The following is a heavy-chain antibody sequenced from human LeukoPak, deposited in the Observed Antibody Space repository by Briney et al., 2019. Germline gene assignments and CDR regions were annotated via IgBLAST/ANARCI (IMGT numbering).Heavy chain of an antibody. D-gene: IGHD6-6*01. CDR2: INPHSGGT. CDR3: ARDRSYSSSLYYFEY. CDR1: GYTFTDYY. Sequence: ASVTVSCKASGYTFTDYYMHWVRPAPGQGLEWMGWINPHSGGTNYAQKFQGRVTMTRDTSISTVYMEVSRLRSDDTAVYYCARDRSYSSSLYYFEYWGQGTLVTVSS. V-gene: IGHV1-2*02. J-gene: IGHJ4*02.